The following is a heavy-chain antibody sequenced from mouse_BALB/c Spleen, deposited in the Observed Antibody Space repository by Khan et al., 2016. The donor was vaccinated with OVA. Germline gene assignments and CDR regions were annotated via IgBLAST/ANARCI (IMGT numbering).Heavy chain of an antibody. CDR2: INPSTGYT. Sequence: QVQLQQSGAELAKPGASVKMSCKASGYTFINYWILWVKQRPGQGLEWIGYINPSTGYTEYNQNFKEKATLTADKSSSTAYMQLSSLTSEDSAVYYCARRVLRWDFDYWGQGTTRTVSS. V-gene: IGHV1-7*01. CDR3: ARRVLRWDFDY. J-gene: IGHJ2*01. CDR1: GYTFINYW. D-gene: IGHD1-1*01.